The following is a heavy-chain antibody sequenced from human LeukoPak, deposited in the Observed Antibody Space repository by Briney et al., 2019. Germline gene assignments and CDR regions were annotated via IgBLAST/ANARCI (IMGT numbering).Heavy chain of an antibody. CDR2: INHSGST. CDR1: GGSFSGYY. V-gene: IGHV4-34*01. Sequence: SETLSLTCAVYGGSFSGYYWSWIRQPPGKGLEWIGEINHSGSTNYNPSLKSRVTISVDTSKNQFSLKLSSVTAADTAVYYCARVFDYWGQGTLVTVSS. CDR3: ARVFDY. J-gene: IGHJ4*02.